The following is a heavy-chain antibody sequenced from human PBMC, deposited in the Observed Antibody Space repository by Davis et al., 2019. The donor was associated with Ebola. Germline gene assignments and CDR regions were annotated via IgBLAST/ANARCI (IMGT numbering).Heavy chain of an antibody. V-gene: IGHV3-7*01. CDR1: EFTFSSYW. CDR2: IKQDGSEK. D-gene: IGHD6-6*01. CDR3: AKGGGTSSSDFRRT. J-gene: IGHJ5*02. Sequence: GESLKISCVASEFTFSSYWMSWVRQAPGKGPELVANIKQDGSEKYYVDSVKGRFIISRDNAKNSLYLQMNSLRAEDTAVYYCAKGGGTSSSDFRRTWGQGTLVTVSS.